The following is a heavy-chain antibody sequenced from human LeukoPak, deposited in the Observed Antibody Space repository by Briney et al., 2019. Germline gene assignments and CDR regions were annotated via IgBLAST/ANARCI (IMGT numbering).Heavy chain of an antibody. V-gene: IGHV3-23*01. CDR2: ISGSGGST. CDR1: GFTFSSYW. D-gene: IGHD2-15*01. Sequence: GGSLRLSCAASGFTFSSYWMSWVRQAPGKGLEWVSAISGSGGSTYYADSVKGRFIISRDNSKNTLYLQMNSLRAEDTAVYYCAKPPYCSGGRCYSNMYYYYGMDVWGQGTTVTVSS. CDR3: AKPPYCSGGRCYSNMYYYYGMDV. J-gene: IGHJ6*02.